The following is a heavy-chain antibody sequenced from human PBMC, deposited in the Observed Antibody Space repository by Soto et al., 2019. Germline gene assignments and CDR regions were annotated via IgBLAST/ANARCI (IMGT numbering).Heavy chain of an antibody. V-gene: IGHV3-48*01. CDR3: AKIGTYLRMDV. CDR2: ISSGSGTT. CDR1: GSTFVSYT. J-gene: IGHJ6*02. D-gene: IGHD3-10*01. Sequence: EVQLVESGGGLVQPGGSLRFSCAVPGSTFVSYTWTGFRQAPGKGLGWVSYISSGSGTTYYADSVKGRFSISRDNANNSLYLQMNSLRVEDTAVYYCAKIGTYLRMDVWGQGTTVTVSS.